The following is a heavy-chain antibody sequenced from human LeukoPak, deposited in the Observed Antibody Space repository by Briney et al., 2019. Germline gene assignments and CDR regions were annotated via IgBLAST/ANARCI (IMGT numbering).Heavy chain of an antibody. CDR1: GFTLSSYW. D-gene: IGHD2-8*01. CDR3: AGDNVYSLPPGRVGF. Sequence: GGSLRLSCAASGFTLSSYWMRWVRQAPGKGLLWVSRINSDGTFTSYADSVKGRFTISRDNAKNTLYLQMNSLRAEDTAVYYCAGDNVYSLPPGRVGFWGQGTLVIVSS. V-gene: IGHV3-74*01. CDR2: INSDGTFT. J-gene: IGHJ4*02.